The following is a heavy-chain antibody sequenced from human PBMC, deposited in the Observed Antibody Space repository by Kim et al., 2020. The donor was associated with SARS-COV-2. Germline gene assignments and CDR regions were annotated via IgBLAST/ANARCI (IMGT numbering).Heavy chain of an antibody. CDR2: IYHSGST. CDR1: GGSISSSNW. V-gene: IGHV4-4*02. Sequence: SETLSLSCAVSGGSISSSNWWSWVRQPPGKGLEWIGEIYHSGSTNYNPSLKSRVTISVDKSKNQFSLKLSSVTAADTAVYYCARQGLRFLEWSLGDAFDIWGQGTMVTVSS. D-gene: IGHD3-3*01. CDR3: ARQGLRFLEWSLGDAFDI. J-gene: IGHJ3*02.